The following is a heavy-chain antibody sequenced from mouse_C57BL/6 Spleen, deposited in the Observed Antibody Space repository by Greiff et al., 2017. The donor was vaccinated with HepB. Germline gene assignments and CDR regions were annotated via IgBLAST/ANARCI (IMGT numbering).Heavy chain of an antibody. CDR1: GYTFTSYW. Sequence: QVQLQQSGAELAKPGASVKLSCKASGYTFTSYWMHWVKQRPGQGLEWIGYINPSSGYTKYNQKFKDKATLTADKSSSTAYMQLSSLTYEDSAVYYCAIYYYGSPYAMDYWGKGTSVTVSS. D-gene: IGHD1-1*01. J-gene: IGHJ4*01. CDR3: AIYYYGSPYAMDY. CDR2: INPSSGYT. V-gene: IGHV1-7*01.